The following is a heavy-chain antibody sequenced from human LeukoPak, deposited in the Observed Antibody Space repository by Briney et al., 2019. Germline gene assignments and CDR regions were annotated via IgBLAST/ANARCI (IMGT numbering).Heavy chain of an antibody. D-gene: IGHD3-3*01. CDR2: MNPNSGNT. CDR3: ARGNQYYDFWSGYYSSWCWFDP. Sequence: ASVKVSCKASGYTFTSYDINWVRQATGQGLEWMGWMNPNSGNTGYAQKFQGRVTMTRNTSISTAYMELSSLRSEDTAVYYCARGNQYYDFWSGYYSSWCWFDPWGQGTLVTVSP. CDR1: GYTFTSYD. V-gene: IGHV1-8*01. J-gene: IGHJ5*02.